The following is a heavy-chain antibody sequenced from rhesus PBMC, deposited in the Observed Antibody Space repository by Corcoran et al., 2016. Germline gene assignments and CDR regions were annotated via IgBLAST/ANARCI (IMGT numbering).Heavy chain of an antibody. CDR1: GFSLSTSGMR. CDR3: ARRSYYGSGVLDY. J-gene: IGHJ4*01. CDR2: IYWDDDN. D-gene: IGHD3-28*01. V-gene: IGHV2S2*01. Sequence: QVTLKESGPALVKPTQTLTLTCTFSGFSLSTSGMRVSWIRPPPGKAREWLARIYWDDDNYYSTSLKIRLTISKETSKNQVVLTMTNMDPVDTATYYCARRSYYGSGVLDYWGQGVLVTVSS.